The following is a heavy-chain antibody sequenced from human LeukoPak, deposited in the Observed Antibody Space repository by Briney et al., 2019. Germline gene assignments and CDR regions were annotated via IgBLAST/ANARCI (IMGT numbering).Heavy chain of an antibody. CDR2: IYSSGST. CDR3: ARSFDTHAFDI. Sequence: SETLSLTCTVSGDSINNYYWSWIRQPAGKGPEWIGRIYSSGSTNYNPSLKSRVAMSIGTSRNHFSLKLTSVTAADTAIYYCARSFDTHAFDIWGQGTVVTVSS. J-gene: IGHJ3*02. CDR1: GDSINNYY. V-gene: IGHV4-4*07.